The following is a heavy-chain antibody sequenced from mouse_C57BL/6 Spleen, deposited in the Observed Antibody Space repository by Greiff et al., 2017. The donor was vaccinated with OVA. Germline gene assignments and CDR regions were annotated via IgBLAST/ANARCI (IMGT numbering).Heavy chain of an antibody. J-gene: IGHJ4*01. CDR2: ISYDGSN. D-gene: IGHD2-1*01. CDR1: GYSITSGYY. CDR3: ARGGNYDSDYAMDY. Sequence: EVKLMESGPGLVKPSQSLSLTCSVTGYSITSGYYWNWIRQFPGNKLEWMGYISYDGSNNYNPSLKNRISITRDTSKNQFFLKLNSVTTEDTATYYCARGGNYDSDYAMDYWGQGTSVTVSS. V-gene: IGHV3-6*01.